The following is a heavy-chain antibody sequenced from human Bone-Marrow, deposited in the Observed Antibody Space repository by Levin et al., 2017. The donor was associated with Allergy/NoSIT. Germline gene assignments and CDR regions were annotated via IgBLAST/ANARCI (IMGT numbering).Heavy chain of an antibody. V-gene: IGHV3-23*01. CDR3: AKELSETGYYYYGVDV. J-gene: IGHJ6*02. CDR2: ISGTGSST. Sequence: PGGSLRLSCVASGFSFGKHAMTWMRQAPGRGREGVAVISGTGSSTYYADSVKGRFDISRANSKNIFYLQMNTLRAEDPAVYYCAKELSETGYYYYGVDVWGHGTTVTVSS. D-gene: IGHD3-9*01. CDR1: GFSFGKHA.